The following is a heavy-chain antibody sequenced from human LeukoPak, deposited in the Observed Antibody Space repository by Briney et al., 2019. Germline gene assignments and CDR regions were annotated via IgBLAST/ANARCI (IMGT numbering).Heavy chain of an antibody. CDR3: ARGKAAAASTLPFDP. D-gene: IGHD6-13*01. J-gene: IGHJ5*02. CDR1: GGSINNYY. Sequence: SETLSLTCTVSGGSINNYYWNWIRQPPGKGLEWIGHIYYSGSTNYNSSLKSRVTISVDTSRNQFSLKLSSLTAADTAVYYCARGKAAAASTLPFDPWGQGTLVTVSS. CDR2: IYYSGST. V-gene: IGHV4-59*01.